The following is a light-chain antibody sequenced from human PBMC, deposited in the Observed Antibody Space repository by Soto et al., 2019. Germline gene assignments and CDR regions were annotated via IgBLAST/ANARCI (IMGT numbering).Light chain of an antibody. V-gene: IGKV3-15*01. J-gene: IGKJ1*01. CDR3: QQFNNWPPWT. CDR2: GAS. CDR1: QSVSNN. Sequence: EIVLTQSPGTLSLSPGERATLSCRASQSVSNNYLAWYQQKPGQAPRLLIYGASTRAAGIPDRFSGSGSGTEFTLTISGLQSDDFAVYYCQQFNNWPPWTFGQGTKVEIK.